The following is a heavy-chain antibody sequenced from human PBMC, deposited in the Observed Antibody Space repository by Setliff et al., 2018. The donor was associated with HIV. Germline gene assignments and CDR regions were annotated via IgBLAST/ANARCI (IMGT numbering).Heavy chain of an antibody. Sequence: GSLRLSCAASGFTFSNYAMSWVRQHPGKGLEWIGEINQSGRTKYNPSLKSRVTMSVDTSKNQFSLKLISVTAADTAVYYCAREGSRGVWGHGTLVTVSS. J-gene: IGHJ4*01. CDR2: INQSGRT. V-gene: IGHV4-34*01. CDR3: AREGSRGV. D-gene: IGHD3-10*01. CDR1: GFTFSNYA.